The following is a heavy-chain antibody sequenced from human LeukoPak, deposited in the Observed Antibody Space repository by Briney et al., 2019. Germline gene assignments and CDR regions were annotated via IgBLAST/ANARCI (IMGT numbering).Heavy chain of an antibody. V-gene: IGHV4-59*01. D-gene: IGHD2-15*01. CDR3: ARFVGSGLDY. CDR2: IYYSGNT. CDR1: GAPISSYS. Sequence: TSETLSLTCSASGAPISSYSWSWIRQPPGKGLEWIGYIYYSGNTNYNPSLKSRVTISVDTSNNEVSLNLNSVTAADTAVYYCARFVGSGLDYWGQGTLLTVSS. J-gene: IGHJ4*02.